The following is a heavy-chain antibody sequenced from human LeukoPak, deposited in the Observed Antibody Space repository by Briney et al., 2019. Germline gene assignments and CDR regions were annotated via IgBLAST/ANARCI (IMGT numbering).Heavy chain of an antibody. Sequence: ASVKVSCKVSGYTLTELSMHWVRQAPGKGLGWMGGFDPEDGETIYAQKFQGRVTMTEDTSTDTAYLELSSLRSEDTAVYYCATVPLRLWFGSVYFDYWGQGTLVTVSS. J-gene: IGHJ4*02. CDR1: GYTLTELS. CDR2: FDPEDGET. V-gene: IGHV1-24*01. CDR3: ATVPLRLWFGSVYFDY. D-gene: IGHD3-10*01.